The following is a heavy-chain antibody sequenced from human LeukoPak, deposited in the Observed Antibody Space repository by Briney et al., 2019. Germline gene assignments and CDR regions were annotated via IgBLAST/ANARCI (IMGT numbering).Heavy chain of an antibody. V-gene: IGHV4-39*07. CDR1: GGSISSSSYY. Sequence: SETLSLTCTVSGGSISSSSYYWGWIRQPPGKGLEWIGSIYYSGSTNYNPSLKSRVTISVDTSKNQFSLKVSSVTAADTAVYYCARMDGDYPYYFDYWGQGTLVTVSS. CDR2: IYYSGST. D-gene: IGHD4-17*01. CDR3: ARMDGDYPYYFDY. J-gene: IGHJ4*02.